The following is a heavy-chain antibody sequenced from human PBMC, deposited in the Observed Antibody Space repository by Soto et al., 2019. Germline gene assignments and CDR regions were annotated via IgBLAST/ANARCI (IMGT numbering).Heavy chain of an antibody. CDR1: GGSISSSNW. J-gene: IGHJ5*02. CDR2: IYYSGST. V-gene: IGHV4-30-4*01. D-gene: IGHD3-3*01. CDR3: ARAGLEWSYNWFDP. Sequence: SETLSLTCAVFGGSISSSNWWSWIRQPPGKGLEWIGYIYYSGSTYYNPSLKSRVTISVDTSKNQFSLKLSSVTAADTAVYYCARAGLEWSYNWFDPWGQGTLVTVSS.